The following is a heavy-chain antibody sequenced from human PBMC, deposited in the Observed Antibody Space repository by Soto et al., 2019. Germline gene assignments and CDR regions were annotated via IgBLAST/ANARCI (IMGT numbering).Heavy chain of an antibody. CDR2: ISSSSSTI. CDR1: GFTFSSYS. D-gene: IGHD5-12*01. J-gene: IGHJ6*03. CDR3: ARNKPGGATIQNYYYYMDV. Sequence: GGSLRLSCAASGFTFSSYSMNWVRQAPGKGLEWVSYISSSSSTIYYADSVKGRFTISRDNAKNSLYLQMNSLRAEDTAVYYCARNKPGGATIQNYYYYMDVWGKGTTVTVSS. V-gene: IGHV3-48*04.